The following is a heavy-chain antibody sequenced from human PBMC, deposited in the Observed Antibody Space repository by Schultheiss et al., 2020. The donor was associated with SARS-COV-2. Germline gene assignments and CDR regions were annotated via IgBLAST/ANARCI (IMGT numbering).Heavy chain of an antibody. Sequence: SETLSLTCTVSGGSISSYYWSWIRQPAGKGLEWIGRIYTSGSTNYNPSLKSRVTMSVDTSKNQFSLKLSSVTAADTAVYYCAGGEYCSGGSCSGYYYYYYMDVWGKGTTVTVSS. CDR1: GGSISSYY. CDR3: AGGEYCSGGSCSGYYYYYYMDV. V-gene: IGHV4-4*07. D-gene: IGHD2-15*01. J-gene: IGHJ6*03. CDR2: IYTSGST.